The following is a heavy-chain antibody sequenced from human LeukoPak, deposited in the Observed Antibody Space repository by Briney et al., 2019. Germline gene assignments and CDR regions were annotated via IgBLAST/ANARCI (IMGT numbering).Heavy chain of an antibody. Sequence: GESLKISCKGSGYSFASSWIGWVRQMPGKGLEWMGIIYPGDSDTRYSPSFQGQVTISADKSISTAYLQWSSLKASDTAMYYCARLSYTDYDFWSGYSDYYGMDVWGQGTTVTVSS. D-gene: IGHD3-3*01. CDR1: GYSFASSW. J-gene: IGHJ6*02. V-gene: IGHV5-51*01. CDR2: IYPGDSDT. CDR3: ARLSYTDYDFWSGYSDYYGMDV.